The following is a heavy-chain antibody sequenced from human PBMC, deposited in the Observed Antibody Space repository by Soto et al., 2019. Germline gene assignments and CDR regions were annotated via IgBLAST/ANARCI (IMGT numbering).Heavy chain of an antibody. V-gene: IGHV3-21*04. CDR2: ISSGSHFI. CDR3: ARDQSQGQMLLPYFDY. CDR1: GFNFPGYS. D-gene: IGHD3-10*02. Sequence: VQLVESGGGLVKPGGSLRLSCAASGFNFPGYSMNWVRQAPGKGVEWVASISSGSHFIYYADSVRGRFTISRDNARDSLLLQMNSLRAGDTGVYFCARDQSQGQMLLPYFDYWGQGTLVTVSS. J-gene: IGHJ4*02.